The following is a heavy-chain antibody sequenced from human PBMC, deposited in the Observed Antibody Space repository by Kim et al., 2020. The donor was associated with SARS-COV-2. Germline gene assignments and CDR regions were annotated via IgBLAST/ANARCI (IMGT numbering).Heavy chain of an antibody. CDR3: ARDGSNTWYYFDY. Sequence: SETLSLTCTVSGDSITSYYWSWIRQPPGKGLEWIGYIFYSGSTNYNPSLKSRVTISVDTSKNQFSLKLSSVTAADTAVYYCARDGSNTWYYFDYWGQGTL. V-gene: IGHV4-59*01. D-gene: IGHD4-4*01. J-gene: IGHJ4*02. CDR1: GDSITSYY. CDR2: IFYSGST.